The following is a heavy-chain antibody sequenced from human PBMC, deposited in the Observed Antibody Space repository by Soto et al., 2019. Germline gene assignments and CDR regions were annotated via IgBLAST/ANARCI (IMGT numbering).Heavy chain of an antibody. CDR2: ITQSGNT. V-gene: IGHV4-34*01. CDR3: ARPSYALNWDFHYGMQV. Sequence: SETLSLNCAVSGGSFSGYYWTWIRQIPGKGLEWIGEITQSGNTKYNPSLMSRVTMSVDTSRNQFSLKLRSLTAADTAVYYCARPSYALNWDFHYGMQVWGQGTSVTVSS. J-gene: IGHJ6*02. D-gene: IGHD2-2*01. CDR1: GGSFSGYY.